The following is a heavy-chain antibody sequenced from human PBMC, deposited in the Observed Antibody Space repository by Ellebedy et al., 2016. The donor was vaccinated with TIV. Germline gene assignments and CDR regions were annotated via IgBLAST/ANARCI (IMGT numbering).Heavy chain of an antibody. D-gene: IGHD4-17*01. CDR3: ARDIGGVDYGDYDGNYYYGMDV. CDR1: GGSISSSSYY. V-gene: IGHV4-39*02. J-gene: IGHJ6*02. CDR2: IYYSGST. Sequence: MPSETLSLTCTVSGGSISSSSYYWGWLRQPPGKGLEWIGSIYYSGSTYYNPSLKSRVTISVDTSKNQFSLKLSSVTAADTAVYYCARDIGGVDYGDYDGNYYYGMDVWGQGTTVTVSS.